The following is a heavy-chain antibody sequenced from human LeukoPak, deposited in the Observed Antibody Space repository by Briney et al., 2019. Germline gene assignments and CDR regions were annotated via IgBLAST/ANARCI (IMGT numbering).Heavy chain of an antibody. D-gene: IGHD2/OR15-2a*01. V-gene: IGHV3-43*02. Sequence: PGGSLRLSCAASGFTFGDYAMHWVRQAPGKGLEGVSLIRADGGRPYYADSVNGRFTISRDNSKNSLYLQMNSLRTDDTALYYCATWAFYHGLDVWGQGSTVTVSS. CDR2: IRADGGRP. J-gene: IGHJ6*02. CDR1: GFTFGDYA. CDR3: ATWAFYHGLDV.